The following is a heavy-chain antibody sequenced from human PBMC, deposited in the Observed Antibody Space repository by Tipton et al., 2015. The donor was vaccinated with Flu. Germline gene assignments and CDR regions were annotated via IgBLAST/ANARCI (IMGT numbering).Heavy chain of an antibody. CDR2: ISVSGSST. D-gene: IGHD1-26*01. Sequence: SLRLSCVGSGFTLSNYGVTWVRQAPGEGLEWVSAISVSGSSTYYADSVKGRFTISRDNSQRTLDLQMNSLRTEDTAVYYCARDLSSSPGNYYGMDVWGQGP. CDR3: ARDLSSSPGNYYGMDV. CDR1: GFTLSNYG. V-gene: IGHV3-23*01. J-gene: IGHJ6*02.